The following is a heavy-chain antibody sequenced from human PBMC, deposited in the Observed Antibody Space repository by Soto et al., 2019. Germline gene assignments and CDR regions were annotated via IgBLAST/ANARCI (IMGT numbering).Heavy chain of an antibody. CDR3: AKDLGLRYFDWLYFDH. CDR1: GFTFSSYA. D-gene: IGHD3-9*01. V-gene: IGHV3-23*01. CDR2: ISGSGGST. Sequence: GGSLRLSCAASGFTFSSYAMSWVRQAPGKGLEWVSAISGSGGSTYYADSVKGRFTISRDNSKNTLYLQMNSLRAEDTAVYYCAKDLGLRYFDWLYFDHWGQGTLVTVS. J-gene: IGHJ4*02.